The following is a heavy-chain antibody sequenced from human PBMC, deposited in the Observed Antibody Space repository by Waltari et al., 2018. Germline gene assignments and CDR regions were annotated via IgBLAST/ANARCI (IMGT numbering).Heavy chain of an antibody. V-gene: IGHV4-4*02. CDR2: VLSTGKT. J-gene: IGHJ4*02. Sequence: QLQLQESGPGLVKPSGTLSLSCAVSGDSVTSPNWWSWVRQSPPRGLEWLGQVLSTGKTNYSPAFASRVTMSLDASNNHFSLKLTSATAADTAVYYCARDRGRGLYLDVWGPGTLVTVSP. D-gene: IGHD2-15*01. CDR1: GDSVTSPNW. CDR3: ARDRGRGLYLDV.